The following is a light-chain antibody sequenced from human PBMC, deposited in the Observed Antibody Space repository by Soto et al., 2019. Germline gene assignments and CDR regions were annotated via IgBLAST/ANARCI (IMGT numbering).Light chain of an antibody. CDR2: DAS. CDR1: QSVTSTY. V-gene: IGKV3-20*01. J-gene: IGKJ5*01. Sequence: IVLTESPGTLSLSQGERATLXXRASQSVTSTYLAWYQRKPGQAPRVXIYDASSRATGIPDRFSGSGSGTDFTLSISRLEPEDFAVYYCQQYGSSPRTFGQGTRLEIK. CDR3: QQYGSSPRT.